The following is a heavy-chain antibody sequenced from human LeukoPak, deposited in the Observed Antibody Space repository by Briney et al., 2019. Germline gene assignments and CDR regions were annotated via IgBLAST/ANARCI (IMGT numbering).Heavy chain of an antibody. Sequence: GGSLRLSCAASGFSFSRYRMNWVRQAPGKGLEWVSSISSDGDYIYYGDSVKGRFTMSRDNAKNSLYLQLSSLRAEDTAVYYCARDANYGLFDYWGQGTLVTVFS. D-gene: IGHD3-10*01. V-gene: IGHV3-21*01. CDR3: ARDANYGLFDY. CDR2: ISSDGDYI. CDR1: GFSFSRYR. J-gene: IGHJ4*02.